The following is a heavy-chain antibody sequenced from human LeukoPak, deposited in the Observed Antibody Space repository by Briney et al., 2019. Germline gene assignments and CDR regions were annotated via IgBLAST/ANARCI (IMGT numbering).Heavy chain of an antibody. Sequence: PGRSLRLSCAASGFTFDDYAMHWVRQAPGKGLEWVSGISWNSGSIGYADSVKGRFTISRDNAKNSLFLQMNSLRPEDTALYYCAKAFSSTWYWYFDLWGRGTLVTVSS. J-gene: IGHJ2*01. V-gene: IGHV3-9*01. CDR2: ISWNSGSI. D-gene: IGHD6-13*01. CDR1: GFTFDDYA. CDR3: AKAFSSTWYWYFDL.